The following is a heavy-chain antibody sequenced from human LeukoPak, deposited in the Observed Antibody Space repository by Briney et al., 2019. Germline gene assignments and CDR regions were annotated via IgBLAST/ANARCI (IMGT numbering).Heavy chain of an antibody. Sequence: GGSLRLSCAASGFTVSSTYMSWVRKTPGKGLEWVSVIYSGGSTYYADSVKCRFTISRDNSKNTLYLQMNSLRAEDTAVYYCARDLLEWYFDYWGQGTLVTVSS. D-gene: IGHD3-3*01. CDR2: IYSGGST. J-gene: IGHJ4*02. CDR3: ARDLLEWYFDY. CDR1: GFTVSSTY. V-gene: IGHV3-66*01.